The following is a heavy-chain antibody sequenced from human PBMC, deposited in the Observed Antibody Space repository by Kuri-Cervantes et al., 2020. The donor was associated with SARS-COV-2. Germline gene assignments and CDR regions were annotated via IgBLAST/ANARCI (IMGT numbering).Heavy chain of an antibody. CDR1: GFTFSNAW. CDR3: TTGSVSAYGMDV. J-gene: IGHJ6*02. Sequence: GESLKISCAASGFTFSNAWMNWVRQAPGKGLEWVGRIKSKTDGGTTDYAAPVKGRITISKDDSKNTLYLQMNSLKTEDTAVYYCTTGSVSAYGMDVWGQGTTVTVSS. CDR2: IKSKTDGGTT. D-gene: IGHD5/OR15-5a*01. V-gene: IGHV3-15*07.